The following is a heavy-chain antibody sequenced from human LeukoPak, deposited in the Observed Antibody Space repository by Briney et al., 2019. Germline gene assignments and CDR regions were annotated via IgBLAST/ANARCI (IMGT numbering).Heavy chain of an antibody. CDR1: GYAFTSYD. CDR3: ARSRGGYTGVDY. Sequence: SVKVSCKASGYAFTSYDISWVRQAPGQGLEWMGRIIPILGIANYAQKFQGRVTITADKSTSTAYMELSSLRSEDTAVYYCARSRGGYTGVDYWGQGTLVTVSS. CDR2: IIPILGIA. J-gene: IGHJ4*02. V-gene: IGHV1-69*04. D-gene: IGHD3-16*01.